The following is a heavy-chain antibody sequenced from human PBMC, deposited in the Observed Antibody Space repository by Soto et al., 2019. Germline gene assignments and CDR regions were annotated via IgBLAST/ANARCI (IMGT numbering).Heavy chain of an antibody. J-gene: IGHJ5*02. D-gene: IGHD2-2*01. CDR3: ARDEVPAANWLDR. CDR2: ISGYNGNT. Sequence: GASVKGSCKASGYIFFKYGITWVRQAPGQGLEWMGWISGYNGNTKYADKLQGRVTMTTDTSTTTAYMELRSLRSDDTAVYYCARDEVPAANWLDRWGQGTLVTVSS. V-gene: IGHV1-18*01. CDR1: GYIFFKYG.